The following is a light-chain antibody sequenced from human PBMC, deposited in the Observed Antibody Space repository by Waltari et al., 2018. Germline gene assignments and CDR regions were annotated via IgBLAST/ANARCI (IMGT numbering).Light chain of an antibody. CDR3: QSVDSSAAYSVI. CDR2: KDS. CDR1: AFPGQS. V-gene: IGLV3-25*03. J-gene: IGLJ2*01. Sequence: SSELTQPASVSVSPGQTARIPCSGSAFPGQSAYWYQQKAGQAPVAVIYKDSERPSGIPERFSGSGSGTTVTLTISGVEAEDEADYYCQSVDSSAAYSVIFGGGTKLTVL.